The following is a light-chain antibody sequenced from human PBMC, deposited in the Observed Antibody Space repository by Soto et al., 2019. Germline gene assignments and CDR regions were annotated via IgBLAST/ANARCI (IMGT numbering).Light chain of an antibody. J-gene: IGLJ1*01. CDR2: GNT. Sequence: QSVLTQPPSVSGAPGQRVTISCTGSSSNIGAGYDVHWYLQLPGTAPKLLIYGNTNRPSGVPDRFSGSKSGTSASLAITGLQAEDEADYYCQSYDSSLSGPSFVFGTGTKVTVL. CDR3: QSYDSSLSGPSFV. CDR1: SSNIGAGYD. V-gene: IGLV1-40*01.